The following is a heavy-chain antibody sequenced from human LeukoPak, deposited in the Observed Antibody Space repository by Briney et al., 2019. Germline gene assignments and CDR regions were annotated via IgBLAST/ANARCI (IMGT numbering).Heavy chain of an antibody. CDR2: IIPIFGIA. Sequence: SVKVSCKASGGTFSSYAISWVRQAPGQGLEWMGRIIPIFGIANYAQKFQGRVTITADKSTSTAYMELSSLRSEDTAVYYCASPLSINWNQQSGIDVWGQGTTVTVSS. J-gene: IGHJ6*02. CDR1: GGTFSSYA. CDR3: ASPLSINWNQQSGIDV. D-gene: IGHD1-1*01. V-gene: IGHV1-69*04.